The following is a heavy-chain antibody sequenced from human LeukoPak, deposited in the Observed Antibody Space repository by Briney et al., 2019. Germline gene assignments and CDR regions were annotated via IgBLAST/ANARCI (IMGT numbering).Heavy chain of an antibody. CDR1: GFTFEDYG. CDR3: AKGRGITGTTFDFDY. CDR2: INWSEGST. Sequence: GGSLRLSCAASGFTFEDYGMSWVRQAPGKGLEWVSGINWSEGSTGYADSVTGRFTISRDNAKKSLYLQMNSLRAEDTALYYCAKGRGITGTTFDFDYWGQGTLVTVSS. V-gene: IGHV3-20*04. J-gene: IGHJ4*02. D-gene: IGHD1/OR15-1a*01.